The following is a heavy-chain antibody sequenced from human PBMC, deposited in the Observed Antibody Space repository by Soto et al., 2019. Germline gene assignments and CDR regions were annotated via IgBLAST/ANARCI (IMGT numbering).Heavy chain of an antibody. CDR1: GFIFSSYT. CDR2: ITYDGSNK. Sequence: GGSLRLSCAASGFIFSSYTMHWVRQAPGKGLEWVGVITYDGSNKYYADSVKGRFTISRDNSKNTVHLQMESLRVEDTAVYYCAKDPPWTVGPLAMDVWGQGTTVTVSS. V-gene: IGHV3-30*14. D-gene: IGHD1-26*01. J-gene: IGHJ6*02. CDR3: AKDPPWTVGPLAMDV.